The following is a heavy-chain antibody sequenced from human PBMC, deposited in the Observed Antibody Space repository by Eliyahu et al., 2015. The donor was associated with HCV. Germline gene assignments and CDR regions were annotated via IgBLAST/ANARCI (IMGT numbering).Heavy chain of an antibody. J-gene: IGHJ4*02. CDR2: INSDGSST. CDR3: ARDPYSSGWYGIVDY. CDR1: GFTFSSYW. Sequence: EVQLVESGGGLVQPGGSLRLSCAASGFTFSSYWMHWVRQAPGKGLVWVSRINSDGSSTSYADSVKGRFTISRDNAKNTLYLQMNSLRAEDTAVYYCARDPYSSGWYGIVDYWGQGTLVTVSS. D-gene: IGHD6-19*01. V-gene: IGHV3-74*01.